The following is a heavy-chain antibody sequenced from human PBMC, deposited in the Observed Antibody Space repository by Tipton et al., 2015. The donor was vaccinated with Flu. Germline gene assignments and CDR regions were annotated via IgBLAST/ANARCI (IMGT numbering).Heavy chain of an antibody. CDR1: GYTFTSYG. CDR2: ISAYNGNT. V-gene: IGHV1-18*01. D-gene: IGHD3-3*01. J-gene: IGHJ4*02. CDR3: AREPTDFWSGPLDC. Sequence: QLVQSGAEVKKPGASVKVSCKASGYTFTSYGISWVRQAPGHGLEWMAWISAYNGNTNCAQKLQGRVTMTPDTSTSTAYMELRSLRSDDTAVYYCAREPTDFWSGPLDCWGQGTLVTVSS.